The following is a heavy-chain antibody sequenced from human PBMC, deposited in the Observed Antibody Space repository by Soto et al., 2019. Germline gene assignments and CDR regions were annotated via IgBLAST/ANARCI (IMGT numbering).Heavy chain of an antibody. CDR1: GYTFTSYD. J-gene: IGHJ5*01. CDR3: TGGPPNWGFDS. CDR2: MSPKTANT. Sequence: QVQLVQSGDEVKKPGASVKVSCKASGYTFTSYDINWVRQTAGQGLEWMGWMSPKTANTGYAQKFQDRVTMTRSTSISTAYMELSSLTSEDTAVYYCTGGPPNWGFDSWGQGTPVTVSS. V-gene: IGHV1-8*01. D-gene: IGHD7-27*01.